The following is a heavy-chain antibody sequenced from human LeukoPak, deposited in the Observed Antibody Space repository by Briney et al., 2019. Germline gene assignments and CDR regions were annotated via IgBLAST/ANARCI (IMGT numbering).Heavy chain of an antibody. CDR3: TRDSGSWTVDY. V-gene: IGHV4-59*12. D-gene: IGHD1-26*01. CDR2: IYYSGST. Sequence: SETLSLTCTVSGGSISSYYWSWIRQPPGKGLEWIGYIYYSGSTNYNPSLKSRVTISVDTSKNQFSLKLNSVTAADTAVYYCTRDSGSWTVDYWGQGTLVTVSS. J-gene: IGHJ4*02. CDR1: GGSISSYY.